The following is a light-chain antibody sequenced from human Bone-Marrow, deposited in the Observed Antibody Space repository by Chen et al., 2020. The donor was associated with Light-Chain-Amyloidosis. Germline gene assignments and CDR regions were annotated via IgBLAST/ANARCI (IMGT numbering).Light chain of an antibody. V-gene: IGLV1-51*02. Sequence: QSVLTQPPSVSAAPGQKVTIYCSGSNSNIGINYVSWYQQLPGTSPKLLIYENNQRPSEIPDRFSDSKSGTSATLGVAGLQTGDEADYYCATWDSSLTVWMFGGGTKLTVL. J-gene: IGLJ3*02. CDR1: NSNIGINY. CDR3: ATWDSSLTVWM. CDR2: ENN.